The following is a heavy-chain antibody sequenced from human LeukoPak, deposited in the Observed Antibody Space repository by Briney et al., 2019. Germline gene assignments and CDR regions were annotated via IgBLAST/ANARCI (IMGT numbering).Heavy chain of an antibody. CDR3: AKRARGITMIVF. J-gene: IGHJ4*02. CDR1: GFTFSSYV. CDR2: ISGSGGNT. D-gene: IGHD3-22*01. V-gene: IGHV3-23*01. Sequence: GGSLRLSCAASGFTFSSYVMNWVRQAPGKGLEWVSAISGSGGNTHYADSVEGRFTISRDNSKNMLYLQMNSLRAEDTAVYYCAKRARGITMIVFWGQGTLVTVSS.